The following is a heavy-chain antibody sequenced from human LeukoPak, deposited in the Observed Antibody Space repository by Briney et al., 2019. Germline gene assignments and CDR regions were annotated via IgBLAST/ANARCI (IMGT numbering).Heavy chain of an antibody. CDR1: GFTFSNYE. CDR2: ISTSGSTI. Sequence: GGSLRLSCAASGFTFSNYEMNWDRQAPGKGLEWVSYISTSGSTIYYADSVKGRFTISRDNAKNSLYLQMNSLRAVDTAVYYCARDSYCSTTNCYGMDVWGQGTTVTVSS. D-gene: IGHD2-2*01. V-gene: IGHV3-48*03. J-gene: IGHJ6*02. CDR3: ARDSYCSTTNCYGMDV.